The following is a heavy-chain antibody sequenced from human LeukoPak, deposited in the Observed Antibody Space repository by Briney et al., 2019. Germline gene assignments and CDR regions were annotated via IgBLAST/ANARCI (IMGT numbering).Heavy chain of an antibody. V-gene: IGHV3-33*01. CDR2: LWYDGSNK. Sequence: SGGSLRLSCAASGFTFSTYGIHWVRQAPGKGLEWLAVLWYDGSNKYYADSVRGRFTISRDNSKNTLYLQMNSLRAEDTAVYYCARDRDSYNTGGFHYWGQGTLVTVSS. CDR1: GFTFSTYG. CDR3: ARDRDSYNTGGFHY. J-gene: IGHJ4*02. D-gene: IGHD1-1*01.